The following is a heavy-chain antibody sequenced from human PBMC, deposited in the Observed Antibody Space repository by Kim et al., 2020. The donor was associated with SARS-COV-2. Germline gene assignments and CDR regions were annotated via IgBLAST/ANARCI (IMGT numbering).Heavy chain of an antibody. V-gene: IGHV3-33*06. D-gene: IGHD1-26*01. CDR3: AKDGGYSGSYLGWFDP. Sequence: DSARGRFTISRDNSKDTLYLDLDSLQIDDTAVYYCAKDGGYSGSYLGWFDPWGQGTLVTVSS. J-gene: IGHJ5*02.